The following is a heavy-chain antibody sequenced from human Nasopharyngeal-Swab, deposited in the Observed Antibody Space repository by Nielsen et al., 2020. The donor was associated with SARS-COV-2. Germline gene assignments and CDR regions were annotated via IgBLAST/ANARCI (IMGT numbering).Heavy chain of an antibody. Sequence: GESLKISCAASGFIFSASAIHWVRQAPGQGLEWMGIINPSAGSTSYAQKFQGRVTMTRDTSTSTVSMELSSLRTEDTAVYYCAREDIGVVPVAMGYNWFDPWGQGTLVTVSS. CDR1: GFIFSASA. CDR2: INPSAGST. D-gene: IGHD2-2*01. CDR3: AREDIGVVPVAMGYNWFDP. V-gene: IGHV1-46*01. J-gene: IGHJ5*02.